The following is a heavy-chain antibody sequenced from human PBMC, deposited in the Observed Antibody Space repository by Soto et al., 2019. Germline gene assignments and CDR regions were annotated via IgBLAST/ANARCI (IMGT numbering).Heavy chain of an antibody. CDR2: IIPILGIA. CDR1: GGTFSSYT. Sequence: QVQLVQSGAEVKKPGSSVKVSCKASGGTFSSYTISWVRQAPGQGLEWMGRIIPILGIANYAQKFQGRVTITADKSTSTAYKALSSLRSEDTAVYYCARVPTGLYGMDVWGQGTTVTVSS. J-gene: IGHJ6*02. D-gene: IGHD2-2*01. V-gene: IGHV1-69*02. CDR3: ARVPTGLYGMDV.